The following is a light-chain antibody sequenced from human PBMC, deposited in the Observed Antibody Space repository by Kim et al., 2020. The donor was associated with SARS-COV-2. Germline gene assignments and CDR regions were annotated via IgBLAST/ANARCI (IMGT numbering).Light chain of an antibody. CDR2: EDN. CDR3: SSYAGSSYV. V-gene: IGLV2-23*01. J-gene: IGLJ1*01. Sequence: PVQSITISCSGTSSDVGNYNLVSWYQKHPRKAPKLIIYEDNRRPSGVSNRFSGSRSGNTASLTISGLQAEDEADYYCSSYAGSSYVFGTGTKVTVL. CDR1: SSDVGNYNL.